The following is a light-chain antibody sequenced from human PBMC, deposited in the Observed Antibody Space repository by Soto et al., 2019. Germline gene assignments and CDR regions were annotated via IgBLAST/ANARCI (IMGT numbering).Light chain of an antibody. J-gene: IGLJ2*01. V-gene: IGLV1-47*02. CDR3: ATWDDSLRGVV. Sequence: QSVLTQPPSASGTPGQWVTISCSGSSSNIETNDIYWHQQVPGSAPKLLIYSNDQRPLGVPDRFSASKSGTSASLAISGLRSEDEAEYFCATWDDSLRGVVFGGGTKVTVL. CDR1: SSNIETND. CDR2: SND.